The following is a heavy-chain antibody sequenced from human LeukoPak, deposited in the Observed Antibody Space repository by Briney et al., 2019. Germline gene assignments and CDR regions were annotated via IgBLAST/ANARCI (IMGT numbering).Heavy chain of an antibody. Sequence: GGSLRLSCAASGFTFSSYEMNWVRQAPGQGLEWVSYIRSSGSTIYYADSVKGRFTISRDNAKNPLYLQMNSLRAEDTAVYYCAELGITMIAGVWGKGTTVTISS. D-gene: IGHD3-22*01. CDR3: AELGITMIAGV. CDR2: IRSSGSTI. CDR1: GFTFSSYE. V-gene: IGHV3-48*03. J-gene: IGHJ6*04.